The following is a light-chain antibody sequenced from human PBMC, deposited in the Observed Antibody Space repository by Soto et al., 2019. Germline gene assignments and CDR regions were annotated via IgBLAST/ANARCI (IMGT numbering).Light chain of an antibody. Sequence: ALTPPAPGFWAPGQSITISLPGNSSYVGGYNYVSWYQHHPGKAPKLLIYDVSNGPSGVSNRFFGSKSGNTASLTISGLQPEDEADYYCSSYTSSSTRVFGTGTRSPS. CDR1: SSYVGGYNY. J-gene: IGLJ1*01. V-gene: IGLV2-14*03. CDR3: SSYTSSSTRV. CDR2: DVS.